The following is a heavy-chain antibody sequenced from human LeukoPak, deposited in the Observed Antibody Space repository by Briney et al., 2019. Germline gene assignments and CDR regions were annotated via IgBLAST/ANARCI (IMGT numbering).Heavy chain of an antibody. D-gene: IGHD1-26*01. Sequence: GGSLRLSCAASGFTFSSYNMHWVRQVTGKGLEWVSAIGTGGDTYYPGSVKGRFTISRDNAKNSLYLQMNGLRAGDTAVYFCAREGSSVRVGATWDWYFDLWGRGTLVTVSS. J-gene: IGHJ2*01. CDR2: IGTGGDT. V-gene: IGHV3-13*04. CDR1: GFTFSSYN. CDR3: AREGSSVRVGATWDWYFDL.